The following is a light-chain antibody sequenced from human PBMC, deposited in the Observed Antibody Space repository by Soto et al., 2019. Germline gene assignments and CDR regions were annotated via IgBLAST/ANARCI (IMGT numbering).Light chain of an antibody. CDR2: AAS. Sequence: DIQMTQSPSSLSESVGDRVTITCRASQGISNYLAWYQQKPGKVPKLLIYAASTLQSGVPSRFSGSGSGTDFTLTISSLQPEDVAPYYCQKYNSAPQTFGQGTRLEIK. J-gene: IGKJ5*01. V-gene: IGKV1-27*01. CDR1: QGISNY. CDR3: QKYNSAPQT.